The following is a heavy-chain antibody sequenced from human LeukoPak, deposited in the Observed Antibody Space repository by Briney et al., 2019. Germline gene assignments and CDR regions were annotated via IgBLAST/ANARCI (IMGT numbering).Heavy chain of an antibody. V-gene: IGHV4-59*01. Sequence: SETLSLTCTVSGGSISSYYWSWIRQPPGKGLEWIGYIYYSGSTNYNPSLKSRVTISVDTSKNQFSLKLSSVTAADTAVYYCASDNPNFDSSGYYPDAFDIWGQGTMVTVSS. D-gene: IGHD3-22*01. CDR2: IYYSGST. CDR3: ASDNPNFDSSGYYPDAFDI. CDR1: GGSISSYY. J-gene: IGHJ3*02.